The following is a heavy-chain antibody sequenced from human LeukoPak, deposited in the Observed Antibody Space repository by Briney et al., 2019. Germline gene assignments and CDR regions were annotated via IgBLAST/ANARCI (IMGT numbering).Heavy chain of an antibody. Sequence: SVKVSCKASGGTFISYAISWVRQAPGQGLEWMGGIIPIFGTANYAQKFQGRVTITADESTSTAYMELSSLRSEDTAVYYCASATYYDFWSGYYRFDYWGQGTLVTVSS. CDR2: IIPIFGTA. V-gene: IGHV1-69*13. D-gene: IGHD3-3*01. CDR3: ASATYYDFWSGYYRFDY. J-gene: IGHJ4*02. CDR1: GGTFISYA.